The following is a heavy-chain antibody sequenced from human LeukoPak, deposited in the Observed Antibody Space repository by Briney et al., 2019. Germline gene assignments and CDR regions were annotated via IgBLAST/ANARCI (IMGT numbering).Heavy chain of an antibody. J-gene: IGHJ4*02. CDR3: LQYDSGNI. CDR1: GFTFGDYW. D-gene: IGHD3-10*01. CDR2: IKKDGSDK. Sequence: GGSLRLSCAASGFTFGDYWMSWVRQAPGKGLEWVANIKKDGSDKYYVDSVKGRFTVSRDNAKNSLYLQMNSLRAEDTAVYYCLQYDSGNIWGQGTLVAVSS. V-gene: IGHV3-7*01.